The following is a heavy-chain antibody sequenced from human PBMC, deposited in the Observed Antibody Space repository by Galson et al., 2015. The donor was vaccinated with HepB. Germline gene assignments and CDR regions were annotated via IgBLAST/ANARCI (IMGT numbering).Heavy chain of an antibody. CDR2: IRYDGSNK. Sequence: SLRLSCAASGFTFSSYGMHWVRQAPGKGLEWVAFIRYDGSNKYYADSVKGRFTISRDNSKNTLYLQMNSLRAGDTAVYYCAKPHYDILTGYGFDYWGQGTLVTVSS. CDR3: AKPHYDILTGYGFDY. CDR1: GFTFSSYG. J-gene: IGHJ4*02. D-gene: IGHD3-9*01. V-gene: IGHV3-30*02.